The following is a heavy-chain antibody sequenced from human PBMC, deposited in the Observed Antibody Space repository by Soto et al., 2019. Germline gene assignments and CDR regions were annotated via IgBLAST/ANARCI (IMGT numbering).Heavy chain of an antibody. V-gene: IGHV1-46*01. CDR2: INPFDGSR. J-gene: IGHJ5*02. CDR3: ARAISGYVT. CDR1: GYIFTSYY. D-gene: IGHD5-12*01. Sequence: ASVKVSCKASGYIFTSYYIHWVRQAPGQGLEWMGWINPFDGSRMFAQSFQGRVTMTRDTSTSTVYMEVSSLRSEDTAIYYCARAISGYVTWGQGTLVTVSS.